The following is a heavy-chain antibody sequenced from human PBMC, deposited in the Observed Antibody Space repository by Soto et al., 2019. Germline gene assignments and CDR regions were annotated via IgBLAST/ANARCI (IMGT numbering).Heavy chain of an antibody. CDR1: GYTLTELS. J-gene: IGHJ4*02. D-gene: IGHD1-26*01. CDR3: ATTLSGSYFLPFGY. V-gene: IGHV1-24*01. CDR2: FDPEDGET. Sequence: ASVKVSCKVSGYTLTELSMHWVRQAPGKGLEWMGGFDPEDGETIYAQKFQGRVTMTEDTSTDTAYMELSSLRSEDTAVYYCATTLSGSYFLPFGYWGQGTLVTVSS.